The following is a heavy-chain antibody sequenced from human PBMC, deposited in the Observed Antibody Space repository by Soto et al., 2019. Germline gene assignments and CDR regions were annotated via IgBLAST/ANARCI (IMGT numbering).Heavy chain of an antibody. D-gene: IGHD2-8*01. CDR2: IHYSGTT. CDR1: GTSISSYY. J-gene: IGHJ4*02. CDR3: ARYNSYAIDY. Sequence: SETLSLTCTVSGTSISSYYWSWIRQPPGKGLEWIANIHYSGTTNYNPSLASRVTLSVDTSKNQFSLKMTSVTAADRAMYFCARYNSYAIDYWGRGALVTVSS. V-gene: IGHV4-59*01.